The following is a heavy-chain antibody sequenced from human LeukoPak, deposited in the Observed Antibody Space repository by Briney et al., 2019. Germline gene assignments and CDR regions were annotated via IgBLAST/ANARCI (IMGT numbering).Heavy chain of an antibody. CDR1: GYTFTGYY. J-gene: IGHJ5*02. Sequence: ASVKVSCKASGYTFTGYYMHWVRQAPGQGLEWMGRINPNSGGTNYAQKFQGRVTMTRDTSISTAYMELSRLRSDDTAVYYCAEGCWGGDWFDPWGQGTLVTVSS. V-gene: IGHV1-2*06. D-gene: IGHD3-16*01. CDR3: AEGCWGGDWFDP. CDR2: INPNSGGT.